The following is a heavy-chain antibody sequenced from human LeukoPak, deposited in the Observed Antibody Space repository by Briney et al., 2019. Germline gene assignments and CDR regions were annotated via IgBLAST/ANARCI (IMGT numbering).Heavy chain of an antibody. J-gene: IGHJ6*03. CDR2: INHSGST. D-gene: IGHD3-16*01. V-gene: IGHV4-34*01. CDR3: ARVKDPGGYYYYYYMDI. Sequence: SETLSLTCAVYGGSFSGHYWTWIRQPPGKGLEWIGEINHSGSTNYNPSLKSRVTISVDTSKDQFSLKVSSVTAADTAVYYCARVKDPGGYYYYYYMDIWGKGNTVTVSS. CDR1: GGSFSGHY.